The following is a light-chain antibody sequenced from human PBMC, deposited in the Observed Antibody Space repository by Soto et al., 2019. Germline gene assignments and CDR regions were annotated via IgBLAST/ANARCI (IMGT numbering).Light chain of an antibody. CDR3: QQSYSTLGWT. CDR2: AAS. V-gene: IGKV1-39*01. Sequence: DRVTGTCRASQNISNYLNWYQQKPGKAPKLLIYAASSLQSGVPSRFSGSGSGTDFTLTISSLQPEDFATYYCQQSYSTLGWTFGQGTKVDI. J-gene: IGKJ1*01. CDR1: QNISNY.